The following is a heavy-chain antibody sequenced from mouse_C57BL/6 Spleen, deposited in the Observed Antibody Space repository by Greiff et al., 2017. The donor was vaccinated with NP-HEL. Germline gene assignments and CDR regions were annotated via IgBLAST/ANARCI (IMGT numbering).Heavy chain of an antibody. D-gene: IGHD1-1*01. CDR3: AKTSYYYGSSPYYAMDY. Sequence: QVQLQQSGPGLVQPSQSLSITCTVSGFSLTSYGVHWVRQSPGKGLEWLGVIWRGGSTDYNAAFMSRLSITKDNSKSQVFFKMNSLQADDTAIYYCAKTSYYYGSSPYYAMDYWGQGTSVTVSS. V-gene: IGHV2-5*01. CDR1: GFSLTSYG. J-gene: IGHJ4*01. CDR2: IWRGGST.